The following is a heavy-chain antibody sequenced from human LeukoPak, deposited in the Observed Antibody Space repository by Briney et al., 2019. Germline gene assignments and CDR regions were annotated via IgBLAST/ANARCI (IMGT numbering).Heavy chain of an antibody. CDR1: GYSFTNYG. CDR2: ISAYNGNP. Sequence: ASVKVSCKTSGYSFTNYGISWVRQAPGQGLEWMGWISAYNGNPIYAQKLQGRVTMSTDTSTSTVYMELRSLRSDDTAVYYCARDTKFSGWLVLQYFDYWGQGTLVTVSS. J-gene: IGHJ4*02. V-gene: IGHV1-18*01. D-gene: IGHD6-19*01. CDR3: ARDTKFSGWLVLQYFDY.